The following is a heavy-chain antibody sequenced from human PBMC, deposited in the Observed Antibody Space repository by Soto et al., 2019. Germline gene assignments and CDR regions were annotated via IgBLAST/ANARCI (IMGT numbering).Heavy chain of an antibody. V-gene: IGHV4-39*01. CDR3: ARQGPGDYFGY. CDR2: IYYSGST. J-gene: IGHJ4*02. CDR1: GGSISSSSYY. Sequence: QLQLQESGPGLVKPSETLSLTCTVSGGSISSSSYYWGWIRQPPGKGLEWIGSIYYSGSTYYNPSLKSRVTISVDTSKNQFSLKLSSVTAADTAGYYCARQGPGDYFGYWGQGTLVTVSS.